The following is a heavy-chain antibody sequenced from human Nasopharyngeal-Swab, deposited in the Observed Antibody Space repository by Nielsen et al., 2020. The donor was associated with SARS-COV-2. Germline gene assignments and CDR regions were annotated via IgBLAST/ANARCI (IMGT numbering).Heavy chain of an antibody. Sequence: SETLSLTCTVSGGSVSSGSYYWSWIRQPPGKGLEWIGYIYYSGSTNYNPSLKSRVTISVDTSKNQFSLKLSSVTAADTAVYYCAREQYSSSFIQRANVFDIWGQGTMVTVSS. CDR3: AREQYSSSFIQRANVFDI. CDR2: IYYSGST. CDR1: GGSVSSGSYY. V-gene: IGHV4-61*01. J-gene: IGHJ3*02. D-gene: IGHD6-13*01.